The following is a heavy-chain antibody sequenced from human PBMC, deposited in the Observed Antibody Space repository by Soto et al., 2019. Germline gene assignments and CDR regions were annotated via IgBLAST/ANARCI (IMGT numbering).Heavy chain of an antibody. Sequence: GSLRLSCAASGFTFSSYWMHWFRQAPGKGLVCVSRINSDGGTTTYADYVKGRFTISRNNAKNTLYLQMNGLRAEDTAVYYCARWFTYGNFDYFDYWGQGTQVTVSS. CDR3: ARWFTYGNFDYFDY. J-gene: IGHJ4*02. V-gene: IGHV3-74*01. CDR1: GFTFSSYW. CDR2: INSDGGTT. D-gene: IGHD3-10*01.